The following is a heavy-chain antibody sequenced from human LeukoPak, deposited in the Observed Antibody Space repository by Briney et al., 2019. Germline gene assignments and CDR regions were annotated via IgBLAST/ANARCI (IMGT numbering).Heavy chain of an antibody. CDR3: ASTGRYYMDV. CDR2: IYTSGST. Sequence: SQTLSLTCTVSGGSISSGSYYWSWIRQPAGKGLEWIGRIYTSGSTNYNPSLQSRVPISVDTSKNQSSLKLSSVPAAGTAVYYCASTGRYYMDVWGKGTTVTGSS. V-gene: IGHV4-61*02. D-gene: IGHD1-14*01. J-gene: IGHJ6*03. CDR1: GGSISSGSYY.